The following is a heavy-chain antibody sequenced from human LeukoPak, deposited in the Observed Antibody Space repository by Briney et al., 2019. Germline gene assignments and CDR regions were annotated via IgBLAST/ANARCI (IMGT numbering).Heavy chain of an antibody. CDR3: AREAAVAGTAYYLDY. Sequence: SETLSLTCTVSGGSISSYYWSWIRQPAGKGLEWIGRIYTSGSTNYNPSLKSRVTMSLDTSKNQFSLKLRSVTAADTAVYYCAREAAVAGTAYYLDYWGQGTLVTVSS. CDR1: GGSISSYY. CDR2: IYTSGST. D-gene: IGHD6-19*01. J-gene: IGHJ4*02. V-gene: IGHV4-4*07.